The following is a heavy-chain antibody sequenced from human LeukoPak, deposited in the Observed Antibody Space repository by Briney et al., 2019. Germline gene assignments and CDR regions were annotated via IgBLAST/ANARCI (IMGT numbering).Heavy chain of an antibody. V-gene: IGHV3-7*03. CDR1: GFTFSSYS. CDR3: AKDLYSYGSASDAFDI. D-gene: IGHD5-18*01. Sequence: GGSLRLSCAASGFTFSSYSMNWVRQAPGKGLEWVASIKQDGSEKYYVDSVKGRFTISRDNAKNSLYLQMNSLRAEDTAVYYCAKDLYSYGSASDAFDIWGQGTMVTVSS. CDR2: IKQDGSEK. J-gene: IGHJ3*02.